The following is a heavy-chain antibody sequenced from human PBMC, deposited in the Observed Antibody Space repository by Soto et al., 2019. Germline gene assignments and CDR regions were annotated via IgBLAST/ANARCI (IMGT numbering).Heavy chain of an antibody. CDR1: GYTFTNYG. V-gene: IGHV1-18*01. Sequence: QVQLVQSGAEVREPGASVKVSCKASGYTFTNYGVSWVRQAPGQGLEWMGWIGGYKGNTNYAQKLQGRVTVTTDTPTSTAYMELRSLRSDDTAVYYCAPHTLDTGMPSGYWGQGTLVTVSS. CDR2: IGGYKGNT. J-gene: IGHJ4*02. D-gene: IGHD5-18*01. CDR3: APHTLDTGMPSGY.